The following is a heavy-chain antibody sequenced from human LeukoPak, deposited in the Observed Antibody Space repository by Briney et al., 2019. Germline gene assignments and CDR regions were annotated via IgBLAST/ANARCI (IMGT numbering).Heavy chain of an antibody. Sequence: GGSLRLSCAASGFTFTNHYMDWVRQAPGMGLEWIARTTNTPNAYTTAYAASVRGRFTVSRDDSKSLLHLQMSSLKTDDTAVYYCGSDTATAIDYWGRGPLVTVSS. D-gene: IGHD5-18*01. V-gene: IGHV3-72*01. CDR1: GFTFTNHY. CDR2: TTNTPNAYTT. CDR3: GSDTATAIDY. J-gene: IGHJ4*02.